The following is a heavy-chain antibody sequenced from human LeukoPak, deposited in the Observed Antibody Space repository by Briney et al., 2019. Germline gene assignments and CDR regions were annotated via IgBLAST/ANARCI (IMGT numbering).Heavy chain of an antibody. D-gene: IGHD6-13*01. J-gene: IGHJ5*02. Sequence: SETLSLTCAVYGGSFSGYYWSWIRQPPGKGLEWIGEINHSGSTNYNPSLKSRVTISVDTSKNQFSLKLSSVTAADTAVYYCARYDSSSFNWFDPWGQGTLVTASS. CDR3: ARYDSSSFNWFDP. CDR1: GGSFSGYY. V-gene: IGHV4-34*01. CDR2: INHSGST.